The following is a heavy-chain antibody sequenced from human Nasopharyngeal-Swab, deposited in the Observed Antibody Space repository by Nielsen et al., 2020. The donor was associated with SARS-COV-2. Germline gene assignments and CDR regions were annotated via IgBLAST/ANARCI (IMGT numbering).Heavy chain of an antibody. Sequence: SVKVSCKASGGTFSSYAISWVRQAPGQRLEWMGGIIPIFGTANYAQKFQGRVTMTRDTSTSTVYMELSSLRSEDTAVYYCARVGYYVYFDYWGQGTLVTVSS. CDR2: IIPIFGTA. CDR1: GGTFSSYA. J-gene: IGHJ4*02. CDR3: ARVGYYVYFDY. D-gene: IGHD2/OR15-2a*01. V-gene: IGHV1-69*05.